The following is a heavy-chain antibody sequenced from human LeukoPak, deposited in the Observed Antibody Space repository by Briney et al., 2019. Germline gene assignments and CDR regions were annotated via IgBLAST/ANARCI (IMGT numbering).Heavy chain of an antibody. CDR2: ISADGVST. CDR3: TQGGVGAHSI. D-gene: IGHD3-3*01. V-gene: IGHV3-23*01. J-gene: IGHJ4*02. Sequence: PGGSLRLSCAASGFTFNIYAMSWVRQAPGKGLEWVSTISADGVSTYYADSVKGRFAIFRDNSKNTVYLQTNSLRAEDTAVYYCTQGGVGAHSIWAQGTLVTVSS. CDR1: GFTFNIYA.